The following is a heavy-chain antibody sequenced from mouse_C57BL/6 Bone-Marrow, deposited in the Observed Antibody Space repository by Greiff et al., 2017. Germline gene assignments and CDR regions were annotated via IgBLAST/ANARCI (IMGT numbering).Heavy chain of an antibody. J-gene: IGHJ3*01. D-gene: IGHD1-1*01. Sequence: VQRVESGAELARPGASVKLSCKASGYTFTSYGISWVKQRTGQGLEWIGEIYPRSGNTYYNEKFKGKATLTADKSSSTAYMELRSLTSEDSAVYFCARWGYYGSSLGFAYWGQGTLVTVSA. CDR3: ARWGYYGSSLGFAY. V-gene: IGHV1-81*01. CDR2: IYPRSGNT. CDR1: GYTFTSYG.